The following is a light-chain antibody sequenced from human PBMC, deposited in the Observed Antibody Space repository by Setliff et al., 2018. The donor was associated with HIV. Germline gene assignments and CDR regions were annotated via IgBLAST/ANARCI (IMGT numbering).Light chain of an antibody. V-gene: IGLV3-21*03. Sequence: SYELTRPPSVSVAPGKTARIPCGGNNIGSKSVHWYQQKPGQAPVLVVYDDNDRPSGITERCSGSNSGHTATLTIIRVEAGDEADYYCQVWESSSDHWVFGGGTKVTVL. J-gene: IGLJ3*02. CDR3: QVWESSSDHWV. CDR1: NIGSKS. CDR2: DDN.